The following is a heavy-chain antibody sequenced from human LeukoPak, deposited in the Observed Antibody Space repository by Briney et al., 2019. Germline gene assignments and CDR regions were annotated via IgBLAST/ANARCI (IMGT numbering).Heavy chain of an antibody. J-gene: IGHJ6*02. D-gene: IGHD4-17*01. CDR2: IYSGGST. V-gene: IGHV3-66*01. CDR1: GFTVSSNY. Sequence: PGGSLRLSCAASGFTVSSNYMSWVRQAPGKGLEWVSVIYSGGSTYYADSVKGRFTISRDNSKNTLYLQMNSLRAEDTAVYYCARSTDYGDYVVYGMDVWGQGTTVTVSS. CDR3: ARSTDYGDYVVYGMDV.